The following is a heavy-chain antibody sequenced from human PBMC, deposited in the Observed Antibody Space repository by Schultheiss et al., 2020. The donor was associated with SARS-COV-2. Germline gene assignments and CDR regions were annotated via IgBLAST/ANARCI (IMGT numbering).Heavy chain of an antibody. J-gene: IGHJ6*02. Sequence: SETLSLTCTVSGGSVSGVGYYWTWIRHPPGKGLEWIGYVYYNGETNYDPSLKFRVAMSIDKSKNQFSLRLSSVTAADTAVYYCARDKAVTGVYYYYYGTDIWGQGTTVTVSS. CDR3: ARDKAVTGVYYYYYGTDI. V-gene: IGHV4-61*08. CDR1: GGSVSGVGYY. D-gene: IGHD6-19*01. CDR2: VYYNGET.